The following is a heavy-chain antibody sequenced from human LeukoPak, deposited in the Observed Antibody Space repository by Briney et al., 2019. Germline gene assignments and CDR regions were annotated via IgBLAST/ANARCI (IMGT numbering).Heavy chain of an antibody. CDR3: ARHRKPPSIPGGWFDP. CDR2: IYYSGST. Sequence: SETLSLTCTVSGGSISSYYWSWIRQPPGKGLEWIGYIYYSGSTNYNPSLKSRVTISVDTSKNQFSLKLSSATAADTAVYYCARHRKPPSIPGGWFDPWGQGTLVTVSS. D-gene: IGHD3-10*01. V-gene: IGHV4-59*08. CDR1: GGSISSYY. J-gene: IGHJ5*02.